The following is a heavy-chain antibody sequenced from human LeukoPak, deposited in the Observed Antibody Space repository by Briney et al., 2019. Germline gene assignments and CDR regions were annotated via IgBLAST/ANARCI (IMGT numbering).Heavy chain of an antibody. V-gene: IGHV3-11*04. D-gene: IGHD5-12*01. J-gene: IGHJ4*02. CDR3: ARDGDIVAPDY. Sequence: GGSLRLSCAASGFTFSDFYMSWIRQAPGKGLEWVSYISSSSGTIYYADSVKGRFTISRDNAKNSLYLQMNSLRAEDTAVYYCARDGDIVAPDYWGQGTLVTVSS. CDR1: GFTFSDFY. CDR2: ISSSSGTI.